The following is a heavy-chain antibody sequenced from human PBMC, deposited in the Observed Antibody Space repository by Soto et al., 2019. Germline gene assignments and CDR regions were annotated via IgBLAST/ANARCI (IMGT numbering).Heavy chain of an antibody. CDR3: ARGEGGNSDYYYGMDV. J-gene: IGHJ6*02. CDR1: GGSISSGGYS. Sequence: QLQLQESGSGLVKPSQTLSLTCAVSGGSISSGGYSWSWIRQPPGKGLEWIGYIYHSGSTYYNPSLKSRVTISVDRSKNQFSLKLRSVTAADTAVYYCARGEGGNSDYYYGMDVWGQGTTVTVSS. D-gene: IGHD2-21*02. V-gene: IGHV4-30-2*01. CDR2: IYHSGST.